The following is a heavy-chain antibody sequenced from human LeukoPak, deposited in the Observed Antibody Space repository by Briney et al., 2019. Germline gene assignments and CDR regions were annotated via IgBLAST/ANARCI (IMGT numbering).Heavy chain of an antibody. CDR3: ARDPPRYDYVWGSYRSNDY. J-gene: IGHJ4*02. V-gene: IGHV1-18*01. Sequence: ASVKVSCKASGYTFTSYGISWVRQAPGQGLEWMGWISAYNGNTNYAQKLQGRVTMTTDTSTSTAYMELRSLRSDDTAVYYCARDPPRYDYVWGSYRSNDYWGQGTLVTVSS. CDR1: GYTFTSYG. CDR2: ISAYNGNT. D-gene: IGHD3-16*02.